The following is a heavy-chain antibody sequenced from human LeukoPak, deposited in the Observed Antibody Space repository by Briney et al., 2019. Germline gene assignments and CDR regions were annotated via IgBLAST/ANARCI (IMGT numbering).Heavy chain of an antibody. CDR2: IYTTGHT. Sequence: SETLSLTCTGSGDSISGYYWTWIRQPAGKGLEWIRRIYTTGHTDYNPSLKSRVTMSVDPSKNQFSLMVISVTAADTAVYYCARDRPVLAYCRGDCLGHAFDIWGQGTMVTVSS. D-gene: IGHD2-21*02. CDR1: GDSISGYY. V-gene: IGHV4-4*07. J-gene: IGHJ3*02. CDR3: ARDRPVLAYCRGDCLGHAFDI.